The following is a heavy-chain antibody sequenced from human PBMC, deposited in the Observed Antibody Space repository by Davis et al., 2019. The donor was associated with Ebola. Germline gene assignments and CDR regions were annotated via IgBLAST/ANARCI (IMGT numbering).Heavy chain of an antibody. V-gene: IGHV3-74*01. J-gene: IGHJ6*02. CDR1: GFTFSSYW. Sequence: GESLKISCAASGFTFSSYWMHWVRQAPGKGLVWVSRINSDGSSTCYADSVKGRFTISRDNAKNTVYLQMNSLRAEDTAVYYCARAPHCGGGVCNGCHCYGMDVWGQGTTVTVSS. CDR3: ARAPHCGGGVCNGCHCYGMDV. D-gene: IGHD2-8*02. CDR2: INSDGSST.